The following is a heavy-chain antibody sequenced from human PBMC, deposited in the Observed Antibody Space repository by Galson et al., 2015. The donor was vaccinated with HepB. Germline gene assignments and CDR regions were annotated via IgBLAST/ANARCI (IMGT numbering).Heavy chain of an antibody. V-gene: IGHV1-69*04. CDR3: ARLDSSSPFDAFDI. D-gene: IGHD6-13*01. CDR1: GGTFSSYA. Sequence: SVKVSCKASGGTFSSYAISWVRQAPGQGLEWMGRIIPILGITNYAQKFQGRVTITANKSTSTTYMELSSLGSEDTAVYYCARLDSSSPFDAFDIWGQGTMVTVSS. CDR2: IIPILGIT. J-gene: IGHJ3*02.